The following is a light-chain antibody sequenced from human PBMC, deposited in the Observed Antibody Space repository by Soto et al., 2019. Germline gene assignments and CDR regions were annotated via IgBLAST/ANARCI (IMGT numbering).Light chain of an antibody. Sequence: EFVLTQSPGTLSLSPGERATLSCRASQTVRNNYLAWYQQKPGQAPRLLIYDASSRATGIPDRFSGGGSGTDFTLTISRLEPEDFAVYYCQQFDSSPYTFGQGTKLEI. CDR3: QQFDSSPYT. CDR2: DAS. V-gene: IGKV3-20*01. J-gene: IGKJ2*01. CDR1: QTVRNNY.